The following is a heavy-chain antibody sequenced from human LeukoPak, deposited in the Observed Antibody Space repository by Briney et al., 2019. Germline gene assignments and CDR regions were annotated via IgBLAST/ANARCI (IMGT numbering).Heavy chain of an antibody. CDR2: INPNSGGT. D-gene: IGHD3-10*01. CDR1: GYTFTCYY. V-gene: IGHV1-2*02. J-gene: IGHJ4*02. CDR3: ARDSGERGSGSYLIAY. Sequence: GASVKVSCKASGYTFTCYYMHWARQAPGQGLEGMGWINPNSGGTNYAQKFQGRVTMTRDTSISTAYMELSRLRSDDTAVYYCARDSGERGSGSYLIAYWGQGTLVTVSS.